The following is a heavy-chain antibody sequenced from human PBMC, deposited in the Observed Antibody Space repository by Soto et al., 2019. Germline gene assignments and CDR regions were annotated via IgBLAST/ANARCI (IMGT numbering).Heavy chain of an antibody. CDR3: VKGPDAFDI. CDR2: ISTNGGST. V-gene: IGHV3-64D*06. J-gene: IGHJ3*02. CDR1: GFTFSSYA. Sequence: PGGSLRLSCSASGFTFSSYAMHWVRQAPGKGLEYVSSISTNGGSTHYADSVKGRFTISRDNSKNTQYLQMSSLRADDTAVYYCVKGPDAFDIWGQGTMVTVSS.